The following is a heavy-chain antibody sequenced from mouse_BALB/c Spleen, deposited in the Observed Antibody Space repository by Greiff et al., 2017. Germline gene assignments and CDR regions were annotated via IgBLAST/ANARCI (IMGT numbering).Heavy chain of an antibody. CDR1: GYTFTSYV. Sequence: VQLQQSGPELVKPGASVKMSCKASGYTFTSYVMHWVKQKPGQGLEWIGYINPYNDGTKYNEKFKGKATLTSDKSSSTAYMELSSLTSEDSAVYYGARRSITTRGTWFAYWGQGTLVTVSA. CDR3: ARRSITTRGTWFAY. CDR2: INPYNDGT. V-gene: IGHV1-14*01. D-gene: IGHD1-1*01. J-gene: IGHJ3*01.